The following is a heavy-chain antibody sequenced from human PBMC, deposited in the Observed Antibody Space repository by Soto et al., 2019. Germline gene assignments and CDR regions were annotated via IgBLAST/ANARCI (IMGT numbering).Heavy chain of an antibody. CDR1: GYTFTSYA. D-gene: IGHD2-21*02. CDR2: INAGNGNT. CDR3: ARDETAYCGGDCSIGPHQVQPFDY. V-gene: IGHV1-3*01. J-gene: IGHJ4*02. Sequence: ASEKVSCKASGYTFTSYAMHWVRQAPGQRLEWMGWINAGNGNTKYSQKFQGRVTITRDTSASTAYMELSSLRSEDTAVYYCARDETAYCGGDCSIGPHQVQPFDYWGQGTLVTVSS.